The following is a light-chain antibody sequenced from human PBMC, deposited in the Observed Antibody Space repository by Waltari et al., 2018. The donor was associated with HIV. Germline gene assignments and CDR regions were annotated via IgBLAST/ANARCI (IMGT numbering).Light chain of an antibody. CDR3: QVWDVSADRAV. V-gene: IGLV3-21*04. Sequence: SYVLTQPPSLSVAPGETARLTCGGDKLGSTSVHWYQQKAGQAAIYFVTGRPSGVPERVPGSKSENTATLTITRAGAGDEADYYCQVWDVSADRAVFGGGTTLTVL. CDR1: KLGSTS. J-gene: IGLJ2*01. CDR2: FVT.